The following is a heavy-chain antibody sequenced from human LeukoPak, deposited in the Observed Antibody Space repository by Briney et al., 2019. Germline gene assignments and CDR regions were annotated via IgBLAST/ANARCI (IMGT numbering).Heavy chain of an antibody. CDR2: ISYDGSNK. V-gene: IGHV3-30-3*01. J-gene: IGHJ4*02. Sequence: PGGSLRLSCAASGFTFSSYAMHWVRQAPGKGLEWVAVISYDGSNKYYADSVKGRFTISRDNSKNTLYLQMNSLRAEDTAVYYCARDGADSSGWYTYWGQGTLVTVSS. CDR3: ARDGADSSGWYTY. D-gene: IGHD6-19*01. CDR1: GFTFSSYA.